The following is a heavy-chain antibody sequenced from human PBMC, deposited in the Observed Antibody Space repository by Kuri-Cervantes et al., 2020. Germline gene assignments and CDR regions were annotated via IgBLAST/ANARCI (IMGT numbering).Heavy chain of an antibody. CDR3: AKGSDSGYDQDY. D-gene: IGHD5-12*01. CDR2: ISYDGSNK. J-gene: IGHJ4*02. CDR1: GFTFSDYY. V-gene: IGHV3-30*18. Sequence: GGSLRLSCAASGFTFSDYYMDWVRQAPGKGLEWVAVISYDGSNKYYADSVKGRFTISRDNSKNTLFLQMNSLRAEDTAVYYCAKGSDSGYDQDYWGQGSLVTVSS.